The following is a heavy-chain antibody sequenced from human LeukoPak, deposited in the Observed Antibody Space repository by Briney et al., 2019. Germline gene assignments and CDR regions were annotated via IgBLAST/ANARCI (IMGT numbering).Heavy chain of an antibody. CDR2: MYHDGST. CDR1: GASINTYY. D-gene: IGHD3-10*01. V-gene: IGHV4-59*12. Sequence: NRSETLSLTCTVSGASINTYYWSWIRQSPGKELEWIGYMYHDGSTNYSPSLKSRVTISVDTSKNQFSLTVSSVTAADTAMYYCARGGGGGVWRYYIDYWGQGILVTVSS. CDR3: ARGGGGGVWRYYIDY. J-gene: IGHJ4*02.